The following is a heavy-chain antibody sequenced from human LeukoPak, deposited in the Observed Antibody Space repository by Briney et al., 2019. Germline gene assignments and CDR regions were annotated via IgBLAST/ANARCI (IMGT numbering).Heavy chain of an antibody. V-gene: IGHV5-51*01. CDR2: IYPGDSDT. CDR1: GYSFTSYW. Sequence: GESLKISCKGSGYSFTSYWIGWVRQMPGKGLEWMGIIYPGDSDTRYSPSFQGQVTISADKSISTAYLQWSSLKASDTATYYCARHLNSLWFGELPSYYYYYYMDVWGKGTTVTVSS. CDR3: ARHLNSLWFGELPSYYYYYYMDV. D-gene: IGHD3-10*01. J-gene: IGHJ6*03.